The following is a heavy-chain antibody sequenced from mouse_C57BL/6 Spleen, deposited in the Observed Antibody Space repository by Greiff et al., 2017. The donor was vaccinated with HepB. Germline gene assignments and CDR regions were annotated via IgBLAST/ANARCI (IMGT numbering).Heavy chain of an antibody. CDR1: GFTFSSYA. Sequence: EVKLMESGEGLVKPGGSLKLSCAASGFTFSSYAMSWVRQTPEKRLEWVAYISSGGDYIYYADTVKGRFTISRDNARNTLYLQMSSLKSEDTAMYYCTRETYGSSYVSHYYAMDYWGQGTSVTVSS. CDR3: TRETYGSSYVSHYYAMDY. J-gene: IGHJ4*01. CDR2: ISSGGDYI. V-gene: IGHV5-9-1*02. D-gene: IGHD1-1*01.